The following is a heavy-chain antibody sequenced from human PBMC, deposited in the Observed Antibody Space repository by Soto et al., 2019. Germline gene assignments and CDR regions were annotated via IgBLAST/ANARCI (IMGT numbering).Heavy chain of an antibody. CDR1: GGTFSSYA. J-gene: IGHJ5*02. CDR2: SIPIFGTA. CDR3: ARETLPRRDGFNWFDP. D-gene: IGHD3-10*01. Sequence: QMQLVQSGAEVKKPGSSVKVSCKASGGTFSSYAISWVRQAPGQGLEWMGGSIPIFGTANYAQKFQGRVTITADESTSTAYMELSSLRSEDTAVYYCARETLPRRDGFNWFDPWGQGTLVTVSS. V-gene: IGHV1-69*01.